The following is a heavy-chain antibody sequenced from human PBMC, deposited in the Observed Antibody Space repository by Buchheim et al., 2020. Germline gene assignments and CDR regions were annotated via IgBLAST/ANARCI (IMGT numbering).Heavy chain of an antibody. CDR2: ISSSSSTI. CDR3: ARRYDYIWGSTKYYFDY. D-gene: IGHD3-16*01. V-gene: IGHV3-48*01. Sequence: EVQLVESGGGLVQPGGSLRLSCAASGFTFSSYSMNWVRQAPGKGLEWVSYISSSSSTIYYAYSVKGRFTISRDNAKNSLYLQMNSLRAEDTAVYYCARRYDYIWGSTKYYFDYWGQGTL. J-gene: IGHJ4*02. CDR1: GFTFSSYS.